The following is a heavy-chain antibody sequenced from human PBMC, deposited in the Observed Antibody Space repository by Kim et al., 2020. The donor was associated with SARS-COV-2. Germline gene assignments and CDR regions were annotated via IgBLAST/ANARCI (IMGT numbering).Heavy chain of an antibody. CDR3: AREGFSSSWSSHFDY. CDR2: IIPIFGTA. V-gene: IGHV1-69*13. Sequence: SVKVSCKASGGTFSSYAISWVRQAPGQGLEWMGGIIPIFGTANYAQKFQGRVTITADESTSTAYMELSSLRSEDTAVYYCAREGFSSSWSSHFDYWGQGTLVTVSS. J-gene: IGHJ4*02. D-gene: IGHD6-13*01. CDR1: GGTFSSYA.